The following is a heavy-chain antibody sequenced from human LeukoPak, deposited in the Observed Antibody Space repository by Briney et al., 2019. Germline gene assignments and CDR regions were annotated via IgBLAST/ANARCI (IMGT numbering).Heavy chain of an antibody. J-gene: IGHJ5*02. CDR2: SYSGGST. Sequence: PGGSLRLSCEVSGLTVSSNHMSWVRQAPGKGLEWVSVSYSGGSTQYADSVKGRFSMSRGNSKNTLYLQMDSLRVEDTAVYYCTRSTPPDPAWGQGTLVTVPS. V-gene: IGHV3-53*01. CDR3: TRSTPPDPA. CDR1: GLTVSSNH. D-gene: IGHD1-14*01.